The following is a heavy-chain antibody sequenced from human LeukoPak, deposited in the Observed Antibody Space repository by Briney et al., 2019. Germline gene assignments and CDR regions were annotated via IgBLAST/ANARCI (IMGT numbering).Heavy chain of an antibody. CDR3: ARNNGMDV. V-gene: IGHV3-7*03. Sequence: GGSLRLSCAASGFTFSSYAMSWVRQAPGTGLEWVANIKQDGSEKYYVDSVKGRFTISRDNAKNSLYLQMNSLRAEDTALYHCARNNGMDVWGQGTTVIVSS. J-gene: IGHJ6*02. CDR2: IKQDGSEK. CDR1: GFTFSSYA.